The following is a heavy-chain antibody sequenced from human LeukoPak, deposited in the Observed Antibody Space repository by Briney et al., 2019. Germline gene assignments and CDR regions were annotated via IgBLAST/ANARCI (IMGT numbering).Heavy chain of an antibody. CDR3: ARDLGDSSGYRY. D-gene: IGHD3-22*01. CDR2: INPNSSGT. V-gene: IGHV1-2*02. J-gene: IGHJ4*02. CDR1: GYTFTGYY. Sequence: GASVKVSCKAPGYTFTGYYMHWVRQAPGQGLEWMGWINPNSSGTNYAQKFQGRVTMTRDTSISTAYMELSRLRSDDTAVYYCARDLGDSSGYRYWGQGTLVTVSS.